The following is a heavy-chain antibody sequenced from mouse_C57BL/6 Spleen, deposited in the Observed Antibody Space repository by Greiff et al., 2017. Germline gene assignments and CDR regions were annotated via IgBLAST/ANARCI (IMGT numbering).Heavy chain of an antibody. CDR3: ARGDGYYEGYAMDY. J-gene: IGHJ4*01. V-gene: IGHV1-55*01. D-gene: IGHD2-3*01. CDR2: IYPGSGST. Sequence: QVQLQQPGAELVKPGASVQMSCKASGYTFTSYWITWVKQRPGQGLEWIGDIYPGSGSTNYNEKFKSKATLTVDTSSSTAYMQLSSLTSEDSAVYYCARGDGYYEGYAMDYWGQGTAVTVSS. CDR1: GYTFTSYW.